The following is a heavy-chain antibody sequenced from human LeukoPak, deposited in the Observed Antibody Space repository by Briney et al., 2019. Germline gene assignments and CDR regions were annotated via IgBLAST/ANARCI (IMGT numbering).Heavy chain of an antibody. CDR3: ARAGATIQGAFDI. CDR2: SIPIFGTA. CDR1: GGTFSSYA. Sequence: SVKVSSKASGGTFSSYAISWVRQAPGQGLEWMGGSIPIFGTANYAQKFQGRVTITADESTSTAYMELSSLRSEDTAVYYCARAGATIQGAFDIWGQGTMVTVSS. V-gene: IGHV1-69*13. D-gene: IGHD1-26*01. J-gene: IGHJ3*02.